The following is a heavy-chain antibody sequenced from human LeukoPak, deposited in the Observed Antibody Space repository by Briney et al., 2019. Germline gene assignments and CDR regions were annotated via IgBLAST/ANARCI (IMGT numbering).Heavy chain of an antibody. J-gene: IGHJ4*02. D-gene: IGHD1-26*01. V-gene: IGHV3-53*01. CDR2: IYSGGST. CDR1: GFTVISNY. CDR3: ARDSADGIYIFDY. Sequence: GGSLRLSCAVSGFTVISNYMSWVRQAPGKGLEWVSVIYSGGSTYYADSVKGRFTISRDNSKNTLYLQMNSLRAEDTAVYYCARDSADGIYIFDYWGQGTLVTVSS.